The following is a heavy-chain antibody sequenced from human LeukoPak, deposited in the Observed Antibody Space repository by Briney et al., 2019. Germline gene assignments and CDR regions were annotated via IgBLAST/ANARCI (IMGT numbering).Heavy chain of an antibody. Sequence: AASVTVSCKASGYTFTSYYMHWVRQAPGQGLEWMGIINPSGGSPSYAQKFQGRVTMTRDMSTSTVYMELSSLRSEDTAVYYCARGFIALAGYDAFDIWGQGTVVTVSS. CDR1: GYTFTSYY. V-gene: IGHV1-46*01. J-gene: IGHJ3*02. CDR3: ARGFIALAGYDAFDI. D-gene: IGHD6-19*01. CDR2: INPSGGSP.